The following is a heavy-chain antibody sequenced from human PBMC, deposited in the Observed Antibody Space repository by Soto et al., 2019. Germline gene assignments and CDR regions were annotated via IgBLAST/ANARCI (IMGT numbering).Heavy chain of an antibody. CDR3: ARTLYRDNVDY. V-gene: IGHV1-8*01. CDR1: GYSFTSYD. CDR2: MNPNSGNS. D-gene: IGHD4-17*01. Sequence: QVQLVQSGAEVKKPGASVKVSCKASGYSFTSYDINWVRQATGQGLEWMGWMNPNSGNSGYAQKFQGRVTMTRNASISTAYMELSSLRSEATAVYYCARTLYRDNVDYWGQGTLVTVSS. J-gene: IGHJ4*02.